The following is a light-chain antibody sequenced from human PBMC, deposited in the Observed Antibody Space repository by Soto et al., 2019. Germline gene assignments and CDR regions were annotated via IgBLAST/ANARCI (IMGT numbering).Light chain of an antibody. CDR3: QQYNNWPQA. V-gene: IGKV3-15*01. J-gene: IGKJ1*01. CDR2: RAS. Sequence: EIVMTQSLATLFLSPEERATLSSSASQSVGSDLAWYQQKPGQAPRLLFYRASARATGIPARFSGSGSGTELTLTISSLQSEDFAVHYCQQYNNWPQASGQGTKVDI. CDR1: QSVGSD.